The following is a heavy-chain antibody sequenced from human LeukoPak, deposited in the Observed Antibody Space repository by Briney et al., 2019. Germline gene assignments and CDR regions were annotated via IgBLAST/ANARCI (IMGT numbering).Heavy chain of an antibody. CDR1: GFTFSNYG. CDR3: ASYSSSSIADY. D-gene: IGHD6-6*01. CDR2: IWYDGSNK. J-gene: IGHJ4*02. Sequence: GGSLRLSCAASGFTFSNYGIHWVRQAPGRGLEWVAVIWYDGSNKYYADSVKGRFTISRDNSKNTLYLQMNSLRAEDTAVYYCASYSSSSIADYWGQGTLVTVSS. V-gene: IGHV3-33*01.